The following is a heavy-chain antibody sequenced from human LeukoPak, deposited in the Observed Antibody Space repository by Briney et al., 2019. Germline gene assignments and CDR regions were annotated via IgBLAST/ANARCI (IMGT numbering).Heavy chain of an antibody. CDR2: ISSSSSTI. J-gene: IGHJ4*02. Sequence: GGSLRLSCAASGFTFSSYSMTWVRQAPGKGLEWVSYISSSSSTIYYADSVKGRFTISRDNAKNSLYLQMNSLRAEDTAVYYCARGLYSSGYYYSSDGVYWGQGTLVTVSS. V-gene: IGHV3-48*01. CDR1: GFTFSSYS. CDR3: ARGLYSSGYYYSSDGVY. D-gene: IGHD3-22*01.